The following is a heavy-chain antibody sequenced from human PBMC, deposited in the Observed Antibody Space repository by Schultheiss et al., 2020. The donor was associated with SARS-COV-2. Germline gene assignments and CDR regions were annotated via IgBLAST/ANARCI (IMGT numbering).Heavy chain of an antibody. CDR1: GGSISTYY. CDR2: VYYSGST. J-gene: IGHJ4*02. Sequence: SETLSLTCTVSGGSISTYYWSWIRQPPEKGLEWIGDVYYSGSTNYNPSLKSRVTISVDTSKNQFSLKLSSVTAADTAVYYCARGRQSIAARSPFDYWGQGTLVTVSS. D-gene: IGHD6-6*01. V-gene: IGHV4-59*01. CDR3: ARGRQSIAARSPFDY.